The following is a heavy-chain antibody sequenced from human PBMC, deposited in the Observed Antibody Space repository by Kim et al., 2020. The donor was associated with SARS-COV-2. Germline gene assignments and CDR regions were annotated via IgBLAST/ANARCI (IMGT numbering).Heavy chain of an antibody. Sequence: ASVKVSCKASGYTFTSYGISWVRQAPGQGLEWMGWISAYNGNTNYAQKLQGRVTMTTDTSTSTAYMELRSLRSDDTAVYYCARAPYDSSGYYWGDYWGQGTLVTVSS. J-gene: IGHJ4*02. D-gene: IGHD3-22*01. CDR3: ARAPYDSSGYYWGDY. V-gene: IGHV1-18*04. CDR1: GYTFTSYG. CDR2: ISAYNGNT.